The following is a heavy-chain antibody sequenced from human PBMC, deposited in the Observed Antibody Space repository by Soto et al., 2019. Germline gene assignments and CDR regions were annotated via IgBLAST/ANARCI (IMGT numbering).Heavy chain of an antibody. Sequence: PSETLSLTCTVSGGSISSGGYYWSWIRQHPGKGLEWIGYIYYSGSTYYNPSLKSRVTISVDTSKNQFSLKLSSVTAADTAVYYCARGYYDILTGPLGRAGDAFDIWGQGTMVTVSS. V-gene: IGHV4-31*03. CDR2: IYYSGST. J-gene: IGHJ3*02. CDR3: ARGYYDILTGPLGRAGDAFDI. CDR1: GGSISSGGYY. D-gene: IGHD3-9*01.